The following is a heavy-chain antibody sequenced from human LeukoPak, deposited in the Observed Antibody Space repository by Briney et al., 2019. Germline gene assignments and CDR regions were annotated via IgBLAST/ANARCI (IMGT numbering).Heavy chain of an antibody. D-gene: IGHD6-13*01. Sequence: GGSLRLSCAASGFTFSNAWMSWVRQAPGKGLEWVGRIKSKTDGGTTDYAAPVKGRFTISRDDSKNTLHLQMNSLKTEDTAVYYCTTGDSGYSSSWYGYYFDYWGQGTLVTVSS. CDR1: GFTFSNAW. V-gene: IGHV3-15*01. CDR2: IKSKTDGGTT. CDR3: TTGDSGYSSSWYGYYFDY. J-gene: IGHJ4*02.